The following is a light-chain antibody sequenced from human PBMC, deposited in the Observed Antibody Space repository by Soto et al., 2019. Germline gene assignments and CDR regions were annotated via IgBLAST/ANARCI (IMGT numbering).Light chain of an antibody. CDR3: QHYGRSPIT. CDR1: QSVNSR. CDR2: GAS. V-gene: IGKV3-20*01. Sequence: EIVLTPSPGTLSLSPGERATLSCMASQSVNSRLAWYQHKPGQAPRLLISGASSRATGIPDRFSGSGSATDFTLTISRLEPEDFALYYCQHYGRSPITFGQGTRLEIK. J-gene: IGKJ5*01.